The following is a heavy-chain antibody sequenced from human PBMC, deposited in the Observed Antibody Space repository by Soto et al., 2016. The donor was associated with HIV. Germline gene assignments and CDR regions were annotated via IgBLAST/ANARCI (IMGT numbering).Heavy chain of an antibody. D-gene: IGHD2-15*01. Sequence: QVQLQESGPGLVKPSETLPLTCTVSGGSISSYYWSWIRQPPGKGLEWIGYIYYSGSTNYNPSLKSRVTISVDTSKNQFSLKLSSVTAADTAVYYCARDCQGGSGGSCSDAFDIWGQGTMVTVSS. CDR2: IYYSGST. CDR1: GGSISSYY. CDR3: ARDCQGGSGGSCSDAFDI. J-gene: IGHJ3*02. V-gene: IGHV4-59*01.